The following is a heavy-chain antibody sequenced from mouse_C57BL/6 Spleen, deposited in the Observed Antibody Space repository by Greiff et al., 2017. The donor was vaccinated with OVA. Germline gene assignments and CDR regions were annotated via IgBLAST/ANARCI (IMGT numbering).Heavy chain of an antibody. CDR1: GYSITRGYY. J-gene: IGHJ1*03. CDR3: ATFPNWYFDV. V-gene: IGHV3-6*01. Sequence: EVQLQESGPGLVKPSQSLSLTCSVTGYSITRGYYWNWIRQFPGNKLEWMGYISYDGSNNYNPSLKNRISITRDTSKNQFFLKLNSVTTEDTATYYCATFPNWYFDVWGTGTTVTVSS. CDR2: ISYDGSN.